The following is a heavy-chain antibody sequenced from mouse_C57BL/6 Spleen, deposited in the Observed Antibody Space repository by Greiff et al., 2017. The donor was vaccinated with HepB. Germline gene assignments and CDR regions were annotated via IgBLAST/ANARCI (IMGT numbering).Heavy chain of an antibody. CDR2: ISSGSSTI. V-gene: IGHV5-17*01. CDR1: GFTFSDYG. Sequence: EVKLVESGGGLVKPGGSLKLSCAASGFTFSDYGMHWVRQAPEKGLEWVAYISSGSSTIYYADTVKGRFTISRDNAKNTLFLQMTSLRSEDTAMYYCAALYSNYVGWYFDVWGTGTTVTVSS. D-gene: IGHD2-5*01. CDR3: AALYSNYVGWYFDV. J-gene: IGHJ1*03.